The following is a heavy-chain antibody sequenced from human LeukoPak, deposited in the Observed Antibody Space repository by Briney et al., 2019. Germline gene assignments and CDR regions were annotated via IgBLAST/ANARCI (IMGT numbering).Heavy chain of an antibody. J-gene: IGHJ6*03. Sequence: GASVTVSCKASGYTFTSYDINWVRQATGQGLEWMGWMNPNSGNTGYAQKFQGRVTMTRNTSISTAYMELSSLRSEDTAVYYCARGLGDRGVIRRPVYYYYMDVWGKGTTITVSS. D-gene: IGHD3-10*01. CDR3: ARGLGDRGVIRRPVYYYYMDV. CDR1: GYTFTSYD. V-gene: IGHV1-8*01. CDR2: MNPNSGNT.